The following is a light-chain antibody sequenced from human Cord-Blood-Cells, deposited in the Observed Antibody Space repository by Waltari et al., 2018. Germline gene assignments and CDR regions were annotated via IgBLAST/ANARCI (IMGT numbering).Light chain of an antibody. Sequence: TQSPGTLSLSPGERANLSCRASQSVSSSYLAWYQQKPGQAPRLLIYGASSRATGIPDRFSGSGSGTDFTLTISRLEPEDFAVYYCQQYGSSALTFGGGTKVEIK. CDR1: QSVSSSY. CDR3: QQYGSSALT. V-gene: IGKV3-20*01. J-gene: IGKJ4*01. CDR2: GAS.